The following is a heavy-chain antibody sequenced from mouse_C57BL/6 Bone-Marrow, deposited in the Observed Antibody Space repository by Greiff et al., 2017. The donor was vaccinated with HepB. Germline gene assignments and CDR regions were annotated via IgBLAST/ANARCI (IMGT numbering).Heavy chain of an antibody. Sequence: EVKLQESGPGLVKPSQSLSLTCSVPGYSITSGYYWNWIRQFPGNKLEWMGYISYDGSNNYNPSLKNRISITRDTSKNQFFLKLNSVTTEDTATYYCARGDDGGYFDYWGQGTTLTVSS. CDR1: GYSITSGYY. CDR2: ISYDGSN. CDR3: ARGDDGGYFDY. V-gene: IGHV3-6*01. J-gene: IGHJ2*01. D-gene: IGHD2-12*01.